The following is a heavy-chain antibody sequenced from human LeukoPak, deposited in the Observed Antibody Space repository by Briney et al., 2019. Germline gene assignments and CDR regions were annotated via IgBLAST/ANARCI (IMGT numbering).Heavy chain of an antibody. J-gene: IGHJ6*02. CDR2: IYTSGST. V-gene: IGHV4-4*07. CDR1: GGSISSYY. CDR3: ARDHRVIFPSAFGSSLQQWLDYYYYYGMDV. Sequence: SETLSLTCTVSGGSISSYYWSWIRQPPGKGLEWIGRIYTSGSTNYNPSLKSRVTMSVDTSKNQFSLKLSSVTAADTAVYYCARDHRVIFPSAFGSSLQQWLDYYYYYGMDVWGQGTTVTVFS. D-gene: IGHD6-19*01.